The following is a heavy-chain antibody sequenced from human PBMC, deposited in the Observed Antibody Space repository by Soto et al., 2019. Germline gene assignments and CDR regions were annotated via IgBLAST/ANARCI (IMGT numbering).Heavy chain of an antibody. CDR1: GASIVSYY. V-gene: IGHV4-59*08. J-gene: IGHJ4*02. CDR2: IYYSGST. Sequence: SGTLSLTCTVPGASIVSYYWSWIVEATGKGLEWIGYIYYSGSTNYNPSLKSRVTISVDTSKNQFSLKLSSVTAADTAVYYCARHVQWLVTFDYWGQGNLVTVSS. CDR3: ARHVQWLVTFDY. D-gene: IGHD6-19*01.